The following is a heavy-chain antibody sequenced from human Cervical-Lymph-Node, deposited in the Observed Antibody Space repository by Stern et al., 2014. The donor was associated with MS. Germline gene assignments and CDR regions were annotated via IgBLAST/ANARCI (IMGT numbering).Heavy chain of an antibody. Sequence: QVQLQQWGAGLLKPSETLSLTCAVYGGSFSGYYWSWIRQPPGKGLEWIGEINHSGSTNYNPSLKSRVTISVDTSKNQFSLKLSSVTAADTAVYYCARAHDILTGYYTPLDYWGQGTLVTVSS. CDR2: INHSGST. J-gene: IGHJ4*02. CDR3: ARAHDILTGYYTPLDY. CDR1: GGSFSGYY. D-gene: IGHD3-9*01. V-gene: IGHV4-34*01.